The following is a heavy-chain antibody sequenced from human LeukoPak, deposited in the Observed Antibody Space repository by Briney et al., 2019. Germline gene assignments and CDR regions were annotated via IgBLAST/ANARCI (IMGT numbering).Heavy chain of an antibody. V-gene: IGHV4-30-2*01. D-gene: IGHD4-17*01. Sequence: SETLSLTCAVSGGSISSGGHSRSWIRQPPGKGLEWIGYIYHSGSTYYNPSLKSRVTISVDRSKNQFSLKLSSVTAADTAVYYCARGNGDPEYFDYWGQGTLVTVSS. CDR1: GGSISSGGHS. CDR2: IYHSGST. J-gene: IGHJ4*02. CDR3: ARGNGDPEYFDY.